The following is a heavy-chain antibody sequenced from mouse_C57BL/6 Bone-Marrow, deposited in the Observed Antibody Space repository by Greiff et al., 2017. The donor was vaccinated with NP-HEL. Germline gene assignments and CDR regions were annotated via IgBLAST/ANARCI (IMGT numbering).Heavy chain of an antibody. D-gene: IGHD2-4*01. CDR2: FYPGSGSI. CDR3: ERHSYDYGAMDD. J-gene: IGHJ4*01. CDR1: GYTFTEYT. Sequence: VKLVESGAELVKPGASVKLSCKASGYTFTEYTIHWVKQRPGQGLEWIGWFYPGSGSIKYNEKFKDKATLTADKSSSTVYMELSRLTSEDSAVYFCERHSYDYGAMDDWGQGTSVTVSS. V-gene: IGHV1-62-2*01.